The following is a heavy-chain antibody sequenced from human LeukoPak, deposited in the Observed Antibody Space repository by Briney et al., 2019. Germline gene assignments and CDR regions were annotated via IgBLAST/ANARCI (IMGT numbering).Heavy chain of an antibody. J-gene: IGHJ4*02. D-gene: IGHD3-22*01. V-gene: IGHV3-53*01. CDR1: GFAVSNSY. CDR2: IYDGGST. Sequence: GGSLRLSRAASGFAVSNSYMSWVRQAPGKGLEWVSVIYDGGSTYYADSVKGRFTISRDNSKNTLYLQMNSLRVEDTAVYYCARVDSYYFHTSGFYYEGDYWGQGTLVTVSS. CDR3: ARVDSYYFHTSGFYYEGDY.